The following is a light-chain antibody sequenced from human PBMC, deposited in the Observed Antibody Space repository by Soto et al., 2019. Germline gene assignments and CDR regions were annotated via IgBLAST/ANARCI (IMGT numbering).Light chain of an antibody. CDR1: NSNVWAHYD. CDR3: QTYDSRMSGYV. Sequence: VLTHPPSVSWAPSQRVTVSFTGSNSNVWAHYDVHCYQQLPGITPKLLIYGTTNRHSGLPDRFSGSKSGTSASMAIPGLQAEDEADYYCQTYDSRMSGYVFGTGTKVTVL. J-gene: IGLJ1*01. CDR2: GTT. V-gene: IGLV1-40*01.